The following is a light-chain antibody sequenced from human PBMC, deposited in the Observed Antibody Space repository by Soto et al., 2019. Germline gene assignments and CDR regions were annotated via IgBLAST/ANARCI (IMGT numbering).Light chain of an antibody. CDR3: QQYDRWPPST. J-gene: IGKJ1*01. Sequence: ETVLTQSPATLSLSPVEIATLSCMASQSVSSSYLAWYQQKPGQAPRLLIYGPSTRATGVPARFSGSGSGTEFTLTISGLQSEDIAVYYCQQYDRWPPSTFGQGTKVDIK. CDR2: GPS. CDR1: QSVSSSY. V-gene: IGKV3D-7*01.